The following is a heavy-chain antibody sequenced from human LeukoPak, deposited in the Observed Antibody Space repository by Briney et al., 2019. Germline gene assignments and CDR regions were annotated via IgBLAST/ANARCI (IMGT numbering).Heavy chain of an antibody. J-gene: IGHJ5*02. D-gene: IGHD2-2*01. CDR1: GYTLTELS. V-gene: IGHV1-24*01. CDR3: ARGYYCSSTSCYGYIWFDP. CDR2: FDPEDGET. Sequence: ASVKVSCKVSGYTLTELSMHWVRQAPGKGLEWMGGFDPEDGETIYAQKFQGRVTMTEDTSTDTAYMELSRLRSDDTAVYYCARGYYCSSTSCYGYIWFDPWGQGTLVTVSS.